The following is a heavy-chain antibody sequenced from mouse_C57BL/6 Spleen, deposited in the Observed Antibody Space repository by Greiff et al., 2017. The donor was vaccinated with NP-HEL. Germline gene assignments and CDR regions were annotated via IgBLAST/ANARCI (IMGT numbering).Heavy chain of an antibody. D-gene: IGHD2-3*01. CDR1: GYTFTDYY. V-gene: IGHV1-76*01. J-gene: IGHJ2*01. Sequence: QVQLQQSGAELVRPGASVKLSCKASGYTFTDYYINWVKQRPGQGLEWIARIYPGSGNTYYNEKFKGKATLTAEKSSSTAYMQLSSLTSEDSAVYFCARWDGYPDYWGQGTTLTVSS. CDR2: IYPGSGNT. CDR3: ARWDGYPDY.